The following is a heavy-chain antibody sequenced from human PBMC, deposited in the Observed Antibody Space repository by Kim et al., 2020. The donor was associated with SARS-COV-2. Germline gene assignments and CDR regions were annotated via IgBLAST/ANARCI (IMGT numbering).Heavy chain of an antibody. CDR3: ARGSNVRWGDRNYGLAP. CDR1: GFTFSSYA. J-gene: IGHJ6*02. D-gene: IGHD3-16*01. CDR2: ISGSGGST. V-gene: IGHV3-23*01. Sequence: GGSLRLSCAASGFTFSSYAMSWVRQAPGKGLEWVSAISGSGGSTYYADSVKGRFTISRDNSKNTLYLQMNSLRAEDTAVYYCARGSNVRWGDRNYGLAPWGQGTTVTVSS.